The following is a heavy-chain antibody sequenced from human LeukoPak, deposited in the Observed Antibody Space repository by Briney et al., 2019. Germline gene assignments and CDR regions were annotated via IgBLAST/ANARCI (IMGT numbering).Heavy chain of an antibody. D-gene: IGHD5-12*01. J-gene: IGHJ4*02. CDR1: GGTFSSYA. CDR3: ARAGGYSGYDYYFDY. V-gene: IGHV1-69*13. Sequence: GASVTVSCKASGGTFSSYAISWVRQGPGQGLEWVGVSIPIFGTANYAQKFQGRVTITADESTTTAYIELSSLCSENTAVYYCARAGGYSGYDYYFDYWGQGTLVTVSS. CDR2: SIPIFGTA.